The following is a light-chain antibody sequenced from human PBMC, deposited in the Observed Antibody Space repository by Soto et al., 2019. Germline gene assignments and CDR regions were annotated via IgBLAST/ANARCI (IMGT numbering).Light chain of an antibody. J-gene: IGKJ2*01. CDR3: QQYYATPPYT. CDR2: WAS. V-gene: IGKV4-1*01. Sequence: DIVMTQSPDSLAVSLGERATINCKSSQSVLYSSNNKNYLAWYQQKPGQPPKLLIYWASTRESGVPDRFSGSGSGTDLTLTISSLQAEDVAVYSCQQYYATPPYTFGQGTKVEIK. CDR1: QSVLYSSNNKNY.